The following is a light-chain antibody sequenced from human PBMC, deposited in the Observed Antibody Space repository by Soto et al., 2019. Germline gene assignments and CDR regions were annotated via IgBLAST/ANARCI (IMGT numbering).Light chain of an antibody. CDR2: EVS. J-gene: IGLJ3*02. Sequence: QTALTQPASVCGSPGQSITISCTGTSSDVGSYNLVSWYQQHPGKAPKLMIYEVSKRPSGVSNRFSGSKSGNTASLTISGLQAEDEADYYCCSYAGSSIEVFGGGTKVTVL. V-gene: IGLV2-23*02. CDR3: CSYAGSSIEV. CDR1: SSDVGSYNL.